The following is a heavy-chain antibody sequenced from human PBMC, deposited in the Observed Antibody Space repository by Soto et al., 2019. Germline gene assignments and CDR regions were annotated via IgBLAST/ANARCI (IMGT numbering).Heavy chain of an antibody. Sequence: SGGSLRLSCAASGFTFSSYGMHWVRQAPGKGLEWVAVIWYDGSNKYYADSVKGRFTISRDNSKNTLYLQMNSLRAEDTAVYYCASTMLFGDDAFDIWGQGTMVTVSS. CDR1: GFTFSSYG. V-gene: IGHV3-33*01. J-gene: IGHJ3*02. CDR2: IWYDGSNK. CDR3: ASTMLFGDDAFDI. D-gene: IGHD3-16*01.